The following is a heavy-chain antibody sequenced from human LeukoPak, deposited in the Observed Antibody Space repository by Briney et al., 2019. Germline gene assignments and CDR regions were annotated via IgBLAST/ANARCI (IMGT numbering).Heavy chain of an antibody. V-gene: IGHV1-46*01. CDR2: ITPRGGST. CDR3: ARQGKSYYDFWSGSNTRGPFDY. J-gene: IGHJ4*02. CDR1: GDTFTRYD. Sequence: ASVKVSCKASGDTFTRYDMHWVRQAPGQGLEWMGRITPRGGSTSYAQKFQGRVTLTRDTSTTTVNMEMSSLRSKDTAVYYCARQGKSYYDFWSGSNTRGPFDYWGQGTLVTVSS. D-gene: IGHD3-3*01.